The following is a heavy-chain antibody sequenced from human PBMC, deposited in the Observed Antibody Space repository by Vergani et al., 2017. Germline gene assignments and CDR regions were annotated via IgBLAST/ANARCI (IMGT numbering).Heavy chain of an antibody. CDR1: GGTFSSYT. Sequence: QVQLVQSGAEVKKPGSSVKVSCKASGGTFSSYTISWVRQAPGQGLEWMGRIIPILGIANYAQKFQGRVTITADKSTSTAYMELSSLRSEDTAVYHCARAPAFYCSSTSCADHYDYYMDVGGKGTTVTVSS. CDR2: IIPILGIA. J-gene: IGHJ6*03. D-gene: IGHD2-2*01. V-gene: IGHV1-69*02. CDR3: ARAPAFYCSSTSCADHYDYYMDV.